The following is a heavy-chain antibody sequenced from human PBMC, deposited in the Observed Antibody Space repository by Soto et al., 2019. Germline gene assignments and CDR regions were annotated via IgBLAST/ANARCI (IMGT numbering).Heavy chain of an antibody. Sequence: ASVKRSCKTSGYTYTRYYVRWVRQAPRKGLEWMGIINSSGGSTSYAQKFQGRVTMTRDTSTSTVYMELSSLRSEDTAVYYCARGYCSGGSCYRDYYYYGMDVWGQGTTVTVYS. V-gene: IGHV1-46*01. CDR3: ARGYCSGGSCYRDYYYYGMDV. CDR2: INSSGGST. CDR1: GYTYTRYY. D-gene: IGHD2-15*01. J-gene: IGHJ6*02.